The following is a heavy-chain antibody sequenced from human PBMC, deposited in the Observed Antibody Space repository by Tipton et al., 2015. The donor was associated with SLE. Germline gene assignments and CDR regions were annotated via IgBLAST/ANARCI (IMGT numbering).Heavy chain of an antibody. D-gene: IGHD5-24*01. J-gene: IGHJ3*02. V-gene: IGHV4-61*09. CDR1: GGSISSGSYY. CDR3: ARWTATIDAFDI. Sequence: LRLSCTVSGGSISSGSYYWSWIRQPAGKGLEWIGEINHSGSTNYNPSLKSRVTISVDTSKNQFSLKLSSVTAADTAVYYCARWTATIDAFDIWGQGTMVTVSS. CDR2: INHSGST.